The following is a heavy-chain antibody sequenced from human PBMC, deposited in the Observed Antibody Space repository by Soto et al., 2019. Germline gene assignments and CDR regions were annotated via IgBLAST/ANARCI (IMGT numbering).Heavy chain of an antibody. Sequence: HPGGSLRLSCAASGFTFINYWMYWVRQAPGKGLVWVSRISGDGSRTNYADSVKGRFTISRDNAKNTLYLQMNSLRAEDTAVYYCARGPNYYDSSAYYPVWGQGTTVTVSS. CDR2: ISGDGSRT. J-gene: IGHJ6*02. V-gene: IGHV3-74*01. CDR1: GFTFINYW. D-gene: IGHD3-22*01. CDR3: ARGPNYYDSSAYYPV.